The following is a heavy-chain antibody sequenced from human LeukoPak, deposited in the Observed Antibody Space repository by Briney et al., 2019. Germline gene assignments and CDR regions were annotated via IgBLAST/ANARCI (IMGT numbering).Heavy chain of an antibody. CDR1: GFTFDDYA. CDR2: ISWNSGSI. Sequence: GRSLRLSCAASGFTFDDYAMHWVRQAPGKGLEWVSGISWNSGSIGYADSVKGRFTISRDNAKNSLYLQMNSLRAEDTALYYCAKGKGVVVPAAPFDYWGQGTLVTVSS. V-gene: IGHV3-9*01. CDR3: AKGKGVVVPAAPFDY. D-gene: IGHD2-2*01. J-gene: IGHJ4*02.